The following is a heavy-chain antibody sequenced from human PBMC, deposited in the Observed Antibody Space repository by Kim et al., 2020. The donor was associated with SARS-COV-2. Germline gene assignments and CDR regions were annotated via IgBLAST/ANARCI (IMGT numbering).Heavy chain of an antibody. CDR1: GFTFDDYA. CDR2: ISWNSGSI. D-gene: IGHD3-22*01. CDR3: AKDISSGYRLRWYFDL. Sequence: GGSLRLSCAASGFTFDDYAMHWVRQAPGKGLEWVSGISWNSGSIGYADSVKGRFTISRDNAKNSLYLQMNSLRAEDTALYYCAKDISSGYRLRWYFDLWG. J-gene: IGHJ2*01. V-gene: IGHV3-9*01.